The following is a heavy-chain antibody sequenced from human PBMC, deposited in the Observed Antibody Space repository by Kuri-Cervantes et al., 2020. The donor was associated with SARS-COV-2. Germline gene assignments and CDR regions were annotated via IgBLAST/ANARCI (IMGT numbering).Heavy chain of an antibody. CDR3: AKEGKYSSGWYDYYYYMDV. Sequence: GGSLRLSCAASGFTFSSYSMNWVRQAPGKGLEWVSSISSSSSYIYYADSVKGRFTISRDNAKNSLYLQMNSLRAEDTAVYYCAKEGKYSSGWYDYYYYMDVWGKGTTVTVSS. CDR1: GFTFSSYS. V-gene: IGHV3-21*01. J-gene: IGHJ6*03. CDR2: ISSSSSYI. D-gene: IGHD6-19*01.